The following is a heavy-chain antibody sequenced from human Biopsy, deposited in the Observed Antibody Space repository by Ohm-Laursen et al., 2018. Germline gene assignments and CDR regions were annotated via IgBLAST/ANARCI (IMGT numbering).Heavy chain of an antibody. CDR2: ISGSGTTI. Sequence: SLRLSCTAPGFTFSTYTMTWVRQAPGKGLEWLSYISGSGTTIFYADSVKGRFTVSRDNAKNSLYLQMNSLTVEDTAVYYCARDGAGSYHDYWGQGTLVTVSP. CDR1: GFTFSTYT. D-gene: IGHD3-10*01. V-gene: IGHV3-48*04. J-gene: IGHJ4*02. CDR3: ARDGAGSYHDY.